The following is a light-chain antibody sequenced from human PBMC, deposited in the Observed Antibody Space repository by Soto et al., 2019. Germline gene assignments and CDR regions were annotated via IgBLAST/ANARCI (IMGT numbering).Light chain of an antibody. CDR1: NIGSKS. J-gene: IGLJ2*01. V-gene: IGLV3-21*04. CDR2: YDT. CDR3: QVWDSISDLVV. Sequence: SFELTQPPSVSVAPGETARITCGGNNIGSKSVHWYHQRPGQAPVLVIYYDTDRPSGIPERYSASNSGKTATLTISRVEAGDEADYYCQVWDSISDLVVFGGGTKVTAL.